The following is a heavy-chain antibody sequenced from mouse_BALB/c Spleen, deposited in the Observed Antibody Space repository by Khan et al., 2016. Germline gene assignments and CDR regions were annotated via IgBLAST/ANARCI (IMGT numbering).Heavy chain of an antibody. V-gene: IGHV3-8*02. CDR3: ARRGSTATPWFAY. Sequence: VQLKESGPSLVKPSQTLSLTCSVTGDSITSGYWNWIRKFPGNKLEYMGYISYSGSTYYNPSLKSRISIPRDTSKNQYYLQLNSVTTEDTATYYGARRGSTATPWFAYWGQGTLVTVSA. CDR1: GDSITSGY. D-gene: IGHD1-2*01. CDR2: ISYSGST. J-gene: IGHJ3*01.